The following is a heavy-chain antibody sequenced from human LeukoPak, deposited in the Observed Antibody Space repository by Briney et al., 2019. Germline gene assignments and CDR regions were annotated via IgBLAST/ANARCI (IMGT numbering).Heavy chain of an antibody. CDR2: IWYDGSNK. V-gene: IGHV3-33*06. CDR1: GFTFSSYG. CDR3: AKMEAWTTVTGSGVDY. D-gene: IGHD4-17*01. Sequence: GGSLRLSCAASGFTFSSYGMHWVRQAPGKGLEWVAVIWYDGSNKYYADSVKGRFTISRDNSKNTLYLQMNSLRAEDTAVYYCAKMEAWTTVTGSGVDYWGQGTLVTVSS. J-gene: IGHJ4*02.